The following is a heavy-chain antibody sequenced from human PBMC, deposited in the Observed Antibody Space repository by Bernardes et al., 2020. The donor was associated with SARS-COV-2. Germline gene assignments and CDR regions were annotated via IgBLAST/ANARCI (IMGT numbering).Heavy chain of an antibody. D-gene: IGHD2-2*01. V-gene: IGHV1-18*01. Sequence: ASVKVSCKASGYTLTSSGISWVRQAPGQGLEWMGWISAYDGTTNYAQNLQGRATLTTDTSTNTAYMELRSLRSDDTAVFYCARDRRYQLLGSSYYYGMDVWGQGTTVTVSS. CDR2: ISAYDGTT. CDR1: GYTLTSSG. J-gene: IGHJ6*02. CDR3: ARDRRYQLLGSSYYYGMDV.